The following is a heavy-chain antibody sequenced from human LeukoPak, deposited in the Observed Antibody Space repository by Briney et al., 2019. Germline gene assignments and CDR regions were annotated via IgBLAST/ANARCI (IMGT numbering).Heavy chain of an antibody. J-gene: IGHJ4*02. Sequence: SETLSLTCIVSGGSISSSSYYWGWIRQPPGKGLEWIGSIYYSGSTYYNPSLKSRVTISVDTSKNQFSLKLSSVTAADTAVYYCAKGSGWLRLTGWLALFDYWGQGTLVTVSS. CDR3: AKGSGWLRLTGWLALFDY. V-gene: IGHV4-39*01. CDR1: GGSISSSSYY. CDR2: IYYSGST. D-gene: IGHD5-12*01.